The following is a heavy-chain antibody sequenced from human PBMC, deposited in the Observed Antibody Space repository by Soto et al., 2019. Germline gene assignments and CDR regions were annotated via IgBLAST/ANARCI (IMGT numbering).Heavy chain of an antibody. Sequence: EVQLVESGGGLVQPGESLRLSCVASGFTFRNNWMHWARQAPGKGLVWVAHINNDGSRAIYADSVKGRFTISRDNAKNTLFLLMDSLRFEDTAVYYCVNGGWLGDWGQGTLVTVSS. D-gene: IGHD3-10*01. J-gene: IGHJ4*02. CDR3: VNGGWLGD. CDR2: INNDGSRA. V-gene: IGHV3-74*01. CDR1: GFTFRNNW.